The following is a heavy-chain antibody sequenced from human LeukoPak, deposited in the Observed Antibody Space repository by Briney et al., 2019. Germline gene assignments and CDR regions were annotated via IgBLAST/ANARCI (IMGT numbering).Heavy chain of an antibody. Sequence: PSETLSLTCAVSGGSISSGGYSWSWIRQPPGKGLEWIGYIYHSGSTYYNPSLKSRVTISVDRSKNQFSLKLSSVPAADTAVYYCARGEATVTTSWYFDLWGRGTLVTVSS. D-gene: IGHD4-17*01. CDR3: ARGEATVTTSWYFDL. V-gene: IGHV4-30-2*01. CDR1: GGSISSGGYS. J-gene: IGHJ2*01. CDR2: IYHSGST.